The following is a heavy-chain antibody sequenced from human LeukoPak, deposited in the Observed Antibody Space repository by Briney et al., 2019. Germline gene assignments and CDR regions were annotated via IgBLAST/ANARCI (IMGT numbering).Heavy chain of an antibody. Sequence: QTGGSLRLSCIGSGFTFGDHAMSWVRQAPGKGLEWVGFIRSKAYRGTTEYAASVKGRFTISRDDSASIAYLQMNSLRAEDTAVYYCARDLDITGDYYGMDVWGKGTTVTVSS. CDR1: GFTFGDHA. CDR2: IRSKAYRGTT. D-gene: IGHD1-1*01. V-gene: IGHV3-49*04. CDR3: ARDLDITGDYYGMDV. J-gene: IGHJ6*04.